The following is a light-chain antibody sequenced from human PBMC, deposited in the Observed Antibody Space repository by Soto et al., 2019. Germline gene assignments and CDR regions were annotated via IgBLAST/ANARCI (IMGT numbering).Light chain of an antibody. CDR3: QQYGGSPMYT. J-gene: IGKJ2*01. Sequence: EVVLTQSPGTLSLSPGERATLSCRASQTVDRDYLAWHQQKPGQAPRLLIYRASTRSTGIPDRFSGSGSGTDFTLTISRLEPEDFAVYYCQQYGGSPMYTFGQGTKLKIK. CDR1: QTVDRDY. V-gene: IGKV3-20*01. CDR2: RAS.